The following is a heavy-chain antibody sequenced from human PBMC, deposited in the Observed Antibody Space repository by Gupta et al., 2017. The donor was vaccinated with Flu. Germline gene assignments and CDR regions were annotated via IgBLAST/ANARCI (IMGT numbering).Heavy chain of an antibody. V-gene: IGHV3-21*01. CDR3: ARAWDSRGYDDY. J-gene: IGHJ4*02. CDR1: GFTFSSYS. D-gene: IGHD3-22*01. Sequence: EVQLVESGGGLVKPGGPLRLYCAASGFTFSSYSMNWVRQAPGRGLEWVAFISSSSSYIYYADSVKGRFTISRDNAKNSLYLQMNSRRAEDTAVYYCARAWDSRGYDDYWGQGTLVTVSS. CDR2: ISSSSSYI.